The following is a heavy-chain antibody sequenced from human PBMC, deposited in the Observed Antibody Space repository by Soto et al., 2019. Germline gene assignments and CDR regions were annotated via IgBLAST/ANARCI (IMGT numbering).Heavy chain of an antibody. D-gene: IGHD1-26*01. V-gene: IGHV4-4*02. CDR3: ASNGALGGNTRAAS. CDR2: IYHSGTT. CDR1: GGSISTTNW. Sequence: QVQLQESGPGLVKPSETLSLTCDVSGGSISTTNWWHWVRQPPGKGLEWIGEIYHSGTTNYNPSLKSRLTISVDTSKNQFSLKLSSVTAADTAVYYCASNGALGGNTRAASWGRGTLVTVSP. J-gene: IGHJ1*01.